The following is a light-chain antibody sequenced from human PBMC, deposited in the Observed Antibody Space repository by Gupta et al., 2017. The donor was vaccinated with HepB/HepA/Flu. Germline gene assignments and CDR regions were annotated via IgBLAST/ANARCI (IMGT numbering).Light chain of an antibody. J-gene: IGLJ2*01. CDR2: DVS. V-gene: IGLV2-14*03. CDR3: SSYTSSSTLL. CDR1: SSDVGGYNY. Sequence: QSALTQPDSVSGSPGQSITISCTGTSSDVGGYNYVSWYQQHPGKAPKLMIYDVSNRPSGVSNRFSGSKSGNTASLTISGLQADDEADYYCSSYTSSSTLLFGGGTELTVL.